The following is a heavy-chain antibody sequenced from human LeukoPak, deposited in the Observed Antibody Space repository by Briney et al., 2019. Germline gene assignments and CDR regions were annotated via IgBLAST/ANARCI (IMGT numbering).Heavy chain of an antibody. D-gene: IGHD6-19*01. J-gene: IGHJ4*02. CDR1: GFTFSSYE. CDR2: ISSSGSTI. CDR3: ARLYSSGWYGFDY. Sequence: GGSLRLSCAASGFTFSSYEMNWVRRAPGKGLEWVSYISSSGSTIYHADSVKGRFTISRDNAKNSLYLQMNSLRAEDTAVYYCARLYSSGWYGFDYWGQGTLVTVSS. V-gene: IGHV3-48*03.